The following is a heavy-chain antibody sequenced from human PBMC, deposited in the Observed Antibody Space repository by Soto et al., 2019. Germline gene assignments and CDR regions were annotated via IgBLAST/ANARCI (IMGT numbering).Heavy chain of an antibody. V-gene: IGHV4-30-2*01. Sequence: QLQLQESGSGLVKPSQTLSLTCAVSGGSISSGGYSWSCIRQPPGKSLEWIGYIYHSGSTYYNPSPKSRVTISVDRSKNQFSLKLSSVTAADTAVYYCAAGMATIRNYWGQGTLVTVSS. D-gene: IGHD5-12*01. CDR1: GGSISSGGYS. CDR3: AAGMATIRNY. J-gene: IGHJ4*02. CDR2: IYHSGST.